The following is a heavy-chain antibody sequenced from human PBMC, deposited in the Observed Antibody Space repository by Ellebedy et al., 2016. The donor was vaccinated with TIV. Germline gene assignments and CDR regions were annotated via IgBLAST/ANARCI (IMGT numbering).Heavy chain of an antibody. CDR2: IYYSGST. CDR3: ARHRVGDQGGSGYYSPYFDY. J-gene: IGHJ4*02. Sequence: MPSETLSLTCTVSGGSISSYYWSWIRQPPGKGLEWIGYIYYSGSTNYNPSLKSRVTISVDTSKNQFSLKLSSVTAADTAVYYCARHRVGDQGGSGYYSPYFDYWGQGTLVTVSS. V-gene: IGHV4-59*08. CDR1: GGSISSYY. D-gene: IGHD3-22*01.